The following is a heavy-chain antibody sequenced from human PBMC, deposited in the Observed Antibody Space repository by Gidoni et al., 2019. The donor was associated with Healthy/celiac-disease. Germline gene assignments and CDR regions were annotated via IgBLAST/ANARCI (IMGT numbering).Heavy chain of an antibody. D-gene: IGHD3-9*01. Sequence: EVQLLESGGGLVQPGRSLSLSCAASAFTFSIYAMSWVRQAPGQGLEWVSAISGSGGSTYYADSVKGRFTISRDNSKNTLYLQMNSLRAEDTAVYYCAKEGLLRYFDWLPISFDYWGQGTLVTVSS. V-gene: IGHV3-23*01. CDR3: AKEGLLRYFDWLPISFDY. CDR2: ISGSGGST. CDR1: AFTFSIYA. J-gene: IGHJ4*02.